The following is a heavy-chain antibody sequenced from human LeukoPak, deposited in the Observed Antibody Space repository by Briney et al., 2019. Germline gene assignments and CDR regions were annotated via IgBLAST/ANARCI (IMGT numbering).Heavy chain of an antibody. V-gene: IGHV4-34*01. CDR1: GGSFSGHY. CDR3: ARTDAFDI. CDR2: INHSGRA. J-gene: IGHJ3*02. Sequence: PSETLSLTCAVYGGSFSGHYWSWIRQPPGKGLEWIGEINHSGRANYNPSLKSRVTISADTSKNQFSLKLSSVTAADTAVYYCARTDAFDIWGQGTMVTVSS.